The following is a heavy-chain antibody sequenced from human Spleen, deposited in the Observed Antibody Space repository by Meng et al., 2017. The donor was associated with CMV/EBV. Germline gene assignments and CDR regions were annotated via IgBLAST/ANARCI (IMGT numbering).Heavy chain of an antibody. J-gene: IGHJ4*02. CDR3: ARAGLGYCSVTSCYNDY. CDR1: GFTFSTSW. D-gene: IGHD2-2*02. Sequence: GESLKISCAASGFTFSTSWMSWVRQAPGNGLEWVANIREDGSSKYYAEPVKGRFNISRDNSKNSLFLQMSSLRAEDTVMYYCARAGLGYCSVTSCYNDYWGQGTLVTVSS. CDR2: IREDGSSK. V-gene: IGHV3-7*01.